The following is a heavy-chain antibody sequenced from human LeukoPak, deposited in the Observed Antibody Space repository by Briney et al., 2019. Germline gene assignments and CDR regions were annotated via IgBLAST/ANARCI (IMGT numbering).Heavy chain of an antibody. CDR3: VKGLERYSYGVDY. V-gene: IGHV3-64D*06. CDR1: GFTFSSYA. J-gene: IGHJ4*02. Sequence: PGGSLRLSCSASGFTFSSYAMHWVRQAPGKGLEYVSAISSNGGSTYYADSVKGRFTISRDNSKSTLYLQMSSLRAEDTAVYYCVKGLERYSYGVDYWGQGTLVTVSS. D-gene: IGHD5-18*01. CDR2: ISSNGGST.